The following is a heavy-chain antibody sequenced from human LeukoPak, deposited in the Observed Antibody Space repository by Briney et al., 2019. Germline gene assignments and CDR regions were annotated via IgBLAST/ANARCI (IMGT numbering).Heavy chain of an antibody. D-gene: IGHD1-26*01. V-gene: IGHV4-34*01. Sequence: PSETLSLTCAVYGGSFSGYYWGWIRQPPGKGLEWIGEINHSGSTNYNPSLKSRVTIVDTSKNQFSLKLSSVTAADTAVYYCARPRYSGSYSGVYNWFDPWGQGTLVTVSS. J-gene: IGHJ5*02. CDR2: INHSGST. CDR1: GGSFSGYY. CDR3: ARPRYSGSYSGVYNWFDP.